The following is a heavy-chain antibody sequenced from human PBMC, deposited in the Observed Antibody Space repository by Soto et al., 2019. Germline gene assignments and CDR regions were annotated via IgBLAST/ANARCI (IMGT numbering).Heavy chain of an antibody. CDR2: IYHSGST. CDR3: ARAYGGSSCLVYFDY. D-gene: IGHD6-19*01. CDR1: GGSISSSNW. Sequence: QVQLQESGPGLVKPSGTLSLTCAVSGGSISSSNWWSWVRQPPGKGLEWIGEIYHSGSTNYNPSLKCRDTISVDKAKNQFSLKLSSVTAADTAVYYCARAYGGSSCLVYFDYWGQGTLVTVSS. V-gene: IGHV4-4*02. J-gene: IGHJ4*02.